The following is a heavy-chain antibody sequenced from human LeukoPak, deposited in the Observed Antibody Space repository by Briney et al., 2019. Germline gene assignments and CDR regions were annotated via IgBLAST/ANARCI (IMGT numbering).Heavy chain of an antibody. CDR3: ARGGSPDY. CDR2: IYYTGNT. J-gene: IGHJ4*02. V-gene: IGHV4-39*07. Sequence: SETLSLTCSVSGDSIIGYYWGWIRQPPGKGLEWIGNIYYTGNTYYNSSLKSRVTISLDTSKNQFSLKVISMTAADTAVYYCARGGSPDYWGQGTLVTVSS. CDR1: GDSIIGYY. D-gene: IGHD3-16*01.